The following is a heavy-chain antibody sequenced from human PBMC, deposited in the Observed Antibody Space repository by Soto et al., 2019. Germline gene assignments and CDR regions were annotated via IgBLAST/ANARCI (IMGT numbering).Heavy chain of an antibody. CDR2: IGTTGDT. J-gene: IGHJ6*03. V-gene: IGHV3-13*01. Sequence: GGSLRLSCAASGFTFSSHGMHWVRQTTGKGLEWVSGIGTTGDTYYPDSVKGRFTISRENAKNSVYLQVNSLRAGDSAVSSCARVARKGHYLMDVWGKGTTDTGSS. CDR1: GFTFSSHG. CDR3: ARVARKGHYLMDV.